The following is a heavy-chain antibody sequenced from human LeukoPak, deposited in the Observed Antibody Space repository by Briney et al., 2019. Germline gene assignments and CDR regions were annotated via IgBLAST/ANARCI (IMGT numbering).Heavy chain of an antibody. Sequence: SETLSLTCAVYGGSFRGYYWSCIRQPPGKGLEWIGEINHSGSTNYNASLKSRVTISVDTSKHQFSLRLSSVTAADTAVYYCATEDLGLLWFGTRGYHFYYWGQGTLVTVSS. V-gene: IGHV4-34*01. D-gene: IGHD3-10*01. CDR1: GGSFRGYY. CDR2: INHSGST. J-gene: IGHJ4*02. CDR3: ATEDLGLLWFGTRGYHFYY.